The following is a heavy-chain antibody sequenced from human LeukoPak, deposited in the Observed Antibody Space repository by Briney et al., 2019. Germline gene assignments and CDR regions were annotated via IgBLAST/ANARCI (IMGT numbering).Heavy chain of an antibody. J-gene: IGHJ4*02. CDR2: IYYSGST. CDR3: ARGVYNWSRSWGYYFDY. CDR1: GGSISSYY. D-gene: IGHD1-20*01. V-gene: IGHV4-59*01. Sequence: SETLSLTCTVSGGSISSYYWSWIRQPPGKGLERIGYIYYSGSTNYNPSLKSRVTISVDTSKNQFSLKLSSVTAADTAVYYCARGVYNWSRSWGYYFDYWGQGTLVTVSS.